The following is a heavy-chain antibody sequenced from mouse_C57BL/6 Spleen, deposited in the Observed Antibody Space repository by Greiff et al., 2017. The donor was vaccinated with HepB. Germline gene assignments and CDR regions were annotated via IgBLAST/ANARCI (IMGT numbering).Heavy chain of an antibody. V-gene: IGHV1-55*01. D-gene: IGHD1-1*01. CDR2: IYPGSGST. J-gene: IGHJ3*01. CDR1: GYTFTSYW. Sequence: VKLQQPGAELVKPGASVKMSCKASGYTFTSYWITWVKQRPGQGLEWIGDIYPGSGSTNYNEKFKSKATLTVDTSSSTAYMQLSSLTSEDSAVYYCARDYGSSYGGFAYWGQGTLVTVSA. CDR3: ARDYGSSYGGFAY.